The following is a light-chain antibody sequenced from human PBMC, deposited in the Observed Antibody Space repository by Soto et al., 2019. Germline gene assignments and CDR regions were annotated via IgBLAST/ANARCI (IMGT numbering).Light chain of an antibody. J-gene: IGLJ1*01. V-gene: IGLV1-40*01. CDR2: TNM. CDR3: EAYTSSLTGDV. Sequence: QSVLTPLPAVSGGTGRNDTICCTQTRWNSGKGYDVIWYTQLPSADPKLIIYTNMNRPSGAPHLFLGPRPGTAASLAIAGIQAEDEAEYYCEAYTSSLTGDVFGTGTKVTVL. CDR1: RWNSGKGYD.